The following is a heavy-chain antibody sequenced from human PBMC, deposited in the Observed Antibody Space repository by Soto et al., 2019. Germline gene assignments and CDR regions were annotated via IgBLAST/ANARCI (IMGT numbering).Heavy chain of an antibody. CDR3: ARGGPSSKWLDP. CDR1: GGSISSYY. J-gene: IGHJ5*02. CDR2: IYYSGST. D-gene: IGHD3-10*01. V-gene: IGHV4-59*01. Sequence: SETLSLTCTVSGGSISSYYWSWIRQPPGKGLEWIGYIYYSGSTNYNPSLKSRVTISVDTSKNQFSLKLNSVTAADTAVYYCARGGPSSKWLDPWGQGTLVTVSS.